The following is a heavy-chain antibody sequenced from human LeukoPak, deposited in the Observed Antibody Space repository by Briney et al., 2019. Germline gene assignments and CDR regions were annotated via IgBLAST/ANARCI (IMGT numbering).Heavy chain of an antibody. CDR1: GFTFSSYA. CDR2: ISGSGGST. V-gene: IGHV3-23*01. CDR3: AKAQGPYSSSWYERKNWYFDL. J-gene: IGHJ2*01. Sequence: GGSLRLSCAASGFTFSSYAMSWVRQAPGKGLEWVSAISGSGGSTYYADSVKGRFTISRDNSKNTLYPQMNSLRAEDTAVYYCAKAQGPYSSSWYERKNWYFDLWGRGTLVTVSS. D-gene: IGHD6-13*01.